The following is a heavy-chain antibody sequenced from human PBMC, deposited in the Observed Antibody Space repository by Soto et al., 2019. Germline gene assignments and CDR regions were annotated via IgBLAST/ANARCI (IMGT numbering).Heavy chain of an antibody. V-gene: IGHV4-34*01. Sequence: SETLSLTCAVYGGSFSGYYWSWIRQPPGKGLEWIGEINHSGSTNYNPSLKSRVTISVDTSKNQFSLKLSSVTAADTAVYYCARGRYYDFWSCYPVYAMDVWGQGTTVTVSS. CDR3: ARGRYYDFWSCYPVYAMDV. D-gene: IGHD3-3*01. J-gene: IGHJ6*02. CDR2: INHSGST. CDR1: GGSFSGYY.